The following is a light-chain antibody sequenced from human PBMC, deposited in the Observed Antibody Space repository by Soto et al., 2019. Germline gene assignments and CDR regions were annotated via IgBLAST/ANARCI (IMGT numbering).Light chain of an antibody. V-gene: IGKV3-15*01. Sequence: EIVMTQSPATLSVSPGERATLSCMAIQSFSSNLAWYPQKPGQAPRLLIYGASTMATGIPARFVGSGSGTEFTLTISSLQSEDYAVYYCQQYNNWPRPFGQGTQVEIK. CDR2: GAS. CDR3: QQYNNWPRP. CDR1: QSFSSN. J-gene: IGKJ1*01.